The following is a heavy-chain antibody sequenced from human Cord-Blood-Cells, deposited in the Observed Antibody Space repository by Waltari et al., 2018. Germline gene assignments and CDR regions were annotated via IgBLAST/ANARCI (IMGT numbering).Heavy chain of an antibody. V-gene: IGHV4-39*01. Sequence: QLQLQESGPGLVKPSETLSLTCTVSGGSISSSSYYWGWIRQPPGKGLEWIGSIYYSGSTYCNPTLKGRVHISVDTSKNPVSLKRGSVTAADTAVYFCARLLIVDFWSGYYYYYYMDVWGKGTTVTVSS. D-gene: IGHD3-3*01. CDR1: GGSISSSSYY. CDR2: IYYSGST. CDR3: ARLLIVDFWSGYYYYYYMDV. J-gene: IGHJ6*03.